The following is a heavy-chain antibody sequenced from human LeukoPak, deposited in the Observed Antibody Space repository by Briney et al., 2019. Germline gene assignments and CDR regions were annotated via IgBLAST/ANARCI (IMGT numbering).Heavy chain of an antibody. CDR1: GFTFSSYS. Sequence: PGGCLRLSCAASGFTFSSYSMHWVRQALRKGVGWVALIRDDGSNKYYAESAKGRFTISRDNSKNTLYLQMNSLRAEDTAVYYCAKDQAGYGRGYFDSWGQGTLVTVSS. CDR2: IRDDGSNK. V-gene: IGHV3-30*02. CDR3: AKDQAGYGRGYFDS. J-gene: IGHJ4*02. D-gene: IGHD5-12*01.